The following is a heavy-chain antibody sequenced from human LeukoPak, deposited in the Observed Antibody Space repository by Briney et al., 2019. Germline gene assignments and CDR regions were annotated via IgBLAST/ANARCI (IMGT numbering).Heavy chain of an antibody. Sequence: GGSLRLSCAASGFTFSSYWMRWVRQAPGKGLVWVSRIKSDGSTNYADSVKGRFTISRDNAKNTVSLQMDSLRAEDTGVYYCARAPSEIGGYYPEYFRHWGQGTLVTVSS. CDR3: ARAPSEIGGYYPEYFRH. D-gene: IGHD3-22*01. V-gene: IGHV3-74*01. CDR2: IKSDGST. CDR1: GFTFSSYW. J-gene: IGHJ1*01.